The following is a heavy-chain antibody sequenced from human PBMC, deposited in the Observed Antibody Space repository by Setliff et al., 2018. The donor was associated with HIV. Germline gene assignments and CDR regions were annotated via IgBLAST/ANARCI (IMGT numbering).Heavy chain of an antibody. V-gene: IGHV4-39*01. CDR1: GGSISSSSYY. D-gene: IGHD5-12*01. CDR3: ASAVEMATSDAFDI. J-gene: IGHJ3*02. CDR2: IYYSGST. Sequence: SETLSLTCTVSGGSISSSSYYWGWIRQPPGKGLEWIGSIYYSGSTYYNPSLKSRVTISVDTSKNQFSLKLSSVTAADTAVYYCASAVEMATSDAFDIWGQGTMVTVSS.